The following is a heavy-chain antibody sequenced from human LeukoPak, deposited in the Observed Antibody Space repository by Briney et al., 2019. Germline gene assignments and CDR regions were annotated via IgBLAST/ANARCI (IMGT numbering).Heavy chain of an antibody. J-gene: IGHJ6*03. D-gene: IGHD4-17*01. CDR1: GGSISSYY. CDR2: IYYGGST. CDR3: ARETYDYYYYYMDV. V-gene: IGHV4-59*12. Sequence: RASETLSLTCTVSGGSISSYYWSWIRQPPGKGLEWIGYIYYGGSTNYNPSLKSRVTMSVDTSKNQFSLKLSSVTAADTAVYYCARETYDYYYYYMDVWGKGTTVTISS.